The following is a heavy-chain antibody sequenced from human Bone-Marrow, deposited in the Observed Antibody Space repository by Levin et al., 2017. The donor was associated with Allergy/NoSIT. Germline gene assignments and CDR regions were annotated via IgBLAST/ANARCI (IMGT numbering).Heavy chain of an antibody. CDR3: AAEGVSSWLVPEVGAFDI. Sequence: GASVKVSCKASGFTFTSSAVQWVRQARGQRLEWIGWIVVGSGNTNYAQKFQERVTITRDMSTSTAYMELSSLRSEDTAVYYCAAEGVSSWLVPEVGAFDIWGQGTMVTVSS. J-gene: IGHJ3*02. CDR2: IVVGSGNT. V-gene: IGHV1-58*01. CDR1: GFTFTSSA. D-gene: IGHD6-19*01.